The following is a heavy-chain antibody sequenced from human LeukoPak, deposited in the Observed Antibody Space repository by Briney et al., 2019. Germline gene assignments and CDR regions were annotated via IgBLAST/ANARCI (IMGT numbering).Heavy chain of an antibody. CDR3: ARASRMVAVFDS. D-gene: IGHD2-15*01. Sequence: GGSLRLSCAASGFTFSNAWMNWVRQAPGKGPEWVSSISGSRNYIYYADSIKGRFTISRDNAKNSLYLQMNSLRAEDTAVYYCARASRMVAVFDSWGQGALVTVSS. J-gene: IGHJ4*02. CDR1: GFTFSNAW. CDR2: ISGSRNYI. V-gene: IGHV3-21*01.